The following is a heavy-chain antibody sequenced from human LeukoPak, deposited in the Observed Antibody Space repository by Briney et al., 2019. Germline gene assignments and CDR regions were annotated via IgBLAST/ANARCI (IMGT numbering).Heavy chain of an antibody. D-gene: IGHD2-8*01. Sequence: PGGSLRLSCAASGFTFSDYYMSWIRQAPGKGLEWVSYISSSGSTIYYADSVKGQFTISRDNAKNSLYLQMNSLRAEDTAVYYCARTGCTNGVCYFTPVFDYWGQGTLVTVSS. CDR3: ARTGCTNGVCYFTPVFDY. V-gene: IGHV3-11*01. J-gene: IGHJ4*02. CDR1: GFTFSDYY. CDR2: ISSSGSTI.